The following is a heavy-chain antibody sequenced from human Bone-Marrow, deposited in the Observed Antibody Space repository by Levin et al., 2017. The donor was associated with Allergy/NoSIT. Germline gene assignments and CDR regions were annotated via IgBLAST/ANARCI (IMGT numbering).Heavy chain of an antibody. J-gene: IGHJ4*02. CDR1: GFTFSSSW. Sequence: ASVKVSCAASGFTFSSSWMHWVRQAPGKGLVWVSRINSDGSSTTYADSVKGRFTISRDNAKNTLYLQMNSLRVEDTAVYYCGRVRRGLSAVAEFDYWGQGTLVTVSS. V-gene: IGHV3-74*01. CDR3: GRVRRGLSAVAEFDY. D-gene: IGHD6-19*01. CDR2: INSDGSST.